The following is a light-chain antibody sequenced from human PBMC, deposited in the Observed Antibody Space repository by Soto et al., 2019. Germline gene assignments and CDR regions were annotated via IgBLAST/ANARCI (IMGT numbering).Light chain of an antibody. Sequence: EIVWTQSPATLSLSPVERATLSCRASQSVSNFLAWYQQIPGQAPSLLIYDASNRATGIPARFSGSGSGTDFTLTISSLEPEDFAIYYCQQRSSWPITFGPGTKVDIK. V-gene: IGKV3-11*01. CDR1: QSVSNF. CDR3: QQRSSWPIT. CDR2: DAS. J-gene: IGKJ3*01.